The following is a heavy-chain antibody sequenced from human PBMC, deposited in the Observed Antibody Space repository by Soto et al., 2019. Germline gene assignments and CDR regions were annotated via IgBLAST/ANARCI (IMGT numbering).Heavy chain of an antibody. D-gene: IGHD6-6*01. CDR3: TKSSGGSSSVGMDY. CDR1: GFIVKNYA. CDR2: ITRDGYNK. Sequence: GSLRLACAVSGFIVKNYALKWVRQAPGKGLEWVASITRDGYNKYYADSVKGRFTISRDNSKNTLSLQMTALRVEDSSVYYCTKSSGGSSSVGMDYWGPGTLVTVSS. V-gene: IGHV3-30*04. J-gene: IGHJ4*02.